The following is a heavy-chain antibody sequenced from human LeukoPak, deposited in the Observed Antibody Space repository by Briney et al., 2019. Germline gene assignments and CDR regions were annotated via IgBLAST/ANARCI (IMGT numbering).Heavy chain of an antibody. CDR1: GFTLSSYR. D-gene: IGHD2-15*01. CDR3: AKGTTGHCSGATCYTFDM. CDR2: RAGSGGGGGT. Sequence: PGGSLTLSCLASGFTLSSYRMNWVRQPPGKVLEGVASRAGSGGGGGTYHADSVKRRFTISRDDSKNTLFLHMHSLRVEDTAVYYCAKGTTGHCSGATCYTFDMWGQGTVVTVSS. J-gene: IGHJ3*02. V-gene: IGHV3-23*01.